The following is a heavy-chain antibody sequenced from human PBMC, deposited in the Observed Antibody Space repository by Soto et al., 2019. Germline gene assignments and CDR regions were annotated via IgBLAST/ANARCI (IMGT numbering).Heavy chain of an antibody. CDR1: GYSFTTYW. J-gene: IGHJ4*02. CDR3: ERHASDWGSGY. CDR2: IYPGDSDT. D-gene: IGHD2-21*01. V-gene: IGHV5-51*01. Sequence: PGESLKISCKGSGYSFTTYWIGWVRQMPGKGLEWMGMIYPGDSDTRYSPSFQGQVTISADKSISTAYLQWRSLKASDTAMYYCERHASDWGSGYWGQGTLVTVSS.